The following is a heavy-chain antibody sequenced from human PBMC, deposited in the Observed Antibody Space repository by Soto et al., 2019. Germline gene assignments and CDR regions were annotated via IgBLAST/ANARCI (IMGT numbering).Heavy chain of an antibody. J-gene: IGHJ6*02. CDR1: GFTFTNHN. V-gene: IGHV3-21*01. CDR2: ISSSSSFR. CDR3: AKEHSSGNYYYYGMDV. Sequence: PGGSLRLSCAASGFTFTNHNMNWVRQAPGKGLEWVSSISSSSSFRNYADSVKGRFSISRDNSKNTLYLQMNSLRAEDTAVYYCAKEHSSGNYYYYGMDVWGQGTTVTVSS. D-gene: IGHD6-19*01.